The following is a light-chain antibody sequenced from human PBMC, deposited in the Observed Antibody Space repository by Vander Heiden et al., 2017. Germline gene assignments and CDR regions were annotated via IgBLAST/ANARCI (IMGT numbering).Light chain of an antibody. Sequence: DIQMTQSPSSVPASIGDRVTIPCRASQDIRTWLAWYQQKPGKAPKLLIYAASTLQSGVPLRFSGSGSGTDFTLTISSLQPEDFATYYCQQANSFPLTFGGGTKVEI. CDR3: QQANSFPLT. CDR2: AAS. V-gene: IGKV1-12*01. J-gene: IGKJ4*01. CDR1: QDIRTW.